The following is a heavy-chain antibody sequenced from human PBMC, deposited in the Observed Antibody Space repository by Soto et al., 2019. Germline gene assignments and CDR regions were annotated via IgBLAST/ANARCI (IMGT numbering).Heavy chain of an antibody. CDR2: IWYDGSNK. CDR3: ARARTVTTRWFDP. Sequence: GGSLRLSCAASGFTFSSYGMHWVRQAPGKGLEWVAVIWYDGSNKYYADSVKGRFTISRDNSKNTLYLQMNSLRAEDTAVYYCARARTVTTRWFDPWGQGTLVTVSS. V-gene: IGHV3-33*01. J-gene: IGHJ5*02. D-gene: IGHD4-17*01. CDR1: GFTFSSYG.